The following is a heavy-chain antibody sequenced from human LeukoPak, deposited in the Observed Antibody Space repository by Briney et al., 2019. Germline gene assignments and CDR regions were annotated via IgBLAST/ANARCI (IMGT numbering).Heavy chain of an antibody. Sequence: GGSLRLSCAASGITVSSSYLSWVRQAPGKGLEWVPLIYSGGSTYYADSVKGRFTVSRDNSKNTLYLQMDSLRAEDTAVYYCARAFGYDWRLDYWGQGTLVTVSS. CDR1: GITVSSSY. V-gene: IGHV3-53*01. CDR2: IYSGGST. J-gene: IGHJ4*02. D-gene: IGHD5-12*01. CDR3: ARAFGYDWRLDY.